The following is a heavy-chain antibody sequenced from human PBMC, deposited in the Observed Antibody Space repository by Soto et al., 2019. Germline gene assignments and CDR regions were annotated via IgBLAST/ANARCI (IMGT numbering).Heavy chain of an antibody. D-gene: IGHD6-19*01. CDR2: ISGSGGST. V-gene: IGHV3-23*01. J-gene: IGHJ4*02. Sequence: EVQVLESGGSLVQPGGSLRLSCAASGFTFSSYAMSWVRQAPGKGLAWVSAISGSGGSTYYADSVKGRFTISRDNXKNTLFLQMNSLRGEDTAVYYCAREYSSGWQTFDYWGQGTLVTVSS. CDR3: AREYSSGWQTFDY. CDR1: GFTFSSYA.